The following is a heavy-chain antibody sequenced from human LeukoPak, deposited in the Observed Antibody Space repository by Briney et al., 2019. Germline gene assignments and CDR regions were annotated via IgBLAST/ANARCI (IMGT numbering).Heavy chain of an antibody. CDR1: GVYISRGGYH. J-gene: IGHJ5*02. Sequence: SQTLSLTCSVSGVYISRGGYHWSWLRHRPGKGLEGFGYIYYSGSTYYNPSLKSRVTISVDTSKNQFSLKLSSVTAADTAVYYCARQVTTAVGWFDPWGQGILVSVSS. CDR2: IYYSGST. D-gene: IGHD2-21*02. V-gene: IGHV4-31*03. CDR3: ARQVTTAVGWFDP.